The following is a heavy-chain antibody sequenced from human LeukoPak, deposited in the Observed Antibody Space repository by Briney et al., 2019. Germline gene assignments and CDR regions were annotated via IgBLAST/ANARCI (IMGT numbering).Heavy chain of an antibody. D-gene: IGHD6-6*01. CDR2: IYYSGST. Sequence: SETLSLTCTVSGGSISSYYWSWIRQPPGKGLEWIGYIYYSGSTNYNPSPKSRVTISVDTSKNQFSLKLSSVTAADTAVYYCARDGPGSSSPFYYFDYWGQGTLVTVSS. J-gene: IGHJ4*02. CDR1: GGSISSYY. V-gene: IGHV4-59*01. CDR3: ARDGPGSSSPFYYFDY.